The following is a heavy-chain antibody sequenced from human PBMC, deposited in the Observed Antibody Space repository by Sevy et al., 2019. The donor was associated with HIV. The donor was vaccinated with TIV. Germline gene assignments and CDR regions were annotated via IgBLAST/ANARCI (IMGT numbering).Heavy chain of an antibody. CDR3: ARGLLYCDTNWFDP. CDR1: GYTFTSYD. V-gene: IGHV1-8*01. D-gene: IGHD4-17*01. CDR2: MNPNSRNT. J-gene: IGHJ5*02. Sequence: DTVKVSCKASGYTFTSYDINWVRQATGQGLERMGWMNPNSRNTGYAQKFQGRVTMTRNTSISTAYMELSSLRSEYTAVYYCARGLLYCDTNWFDPWGQGTTVLVSS.